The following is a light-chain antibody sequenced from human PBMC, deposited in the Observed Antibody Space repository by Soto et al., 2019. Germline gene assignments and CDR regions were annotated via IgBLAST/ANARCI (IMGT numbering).Light chain of an antibody. CDR1: QNIDMY. CDR3: QHTFNSPPWT. Sequence: DIHMTQSPSSLSASVGDTVTITCRASQNIDMYLNWYQQKPGKAPRVLISGASTLQSGVPSRFSGSGSGTDFTLTISSLQPEDFAIYFCQHTFNSPPWTFGQGTKVEVK. V-gene: IGKV1-39*01. J-gene: IGKJ1*01. CDR2: GAS.